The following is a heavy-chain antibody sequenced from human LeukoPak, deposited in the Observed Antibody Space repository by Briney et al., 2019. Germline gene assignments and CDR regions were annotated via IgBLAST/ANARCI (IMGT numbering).Heavy chain of an antibody. CDR3: ARIIRGGDLDYFDY. D-gene: IGHD2-21*02. CDR1: GGSFSGYY. Sequence: SETLSLTCAVYGGSFSGYYWSWIRQPPGKGLEWIGEINHSGSTNYNPSLKSRVTVSVDTSKNQFSLKLSSVTAADTAVYYCARIIRGGDLDYFDYWGQGTLVTVSS. V-gene: IGHV4-34*01. J-gene: IGHJ4*02. CDR2: INHSGST.